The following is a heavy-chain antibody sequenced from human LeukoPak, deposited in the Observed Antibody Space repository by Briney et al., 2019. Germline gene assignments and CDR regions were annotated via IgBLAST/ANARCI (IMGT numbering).Heavy chain of an antibody. D-gene: IGHD5-18*01. J-gene: IGHJ4*02. Sequence: GGSLRLSCAASGFTFSSYAVSWVRQAPGEGLEWVSAINGSGGSTYYADFVKGRFTISSDNSKNTLYLQMNSLRAEDTAVYYCARGYSYGPSKYYFDYWGQGTLVTVSS. CDR1: GFTFSSYA. CDR3: ARGYSYGPSKYYFDY. CDR2: INGSGGST. V-gene: IGHV3-23*01.